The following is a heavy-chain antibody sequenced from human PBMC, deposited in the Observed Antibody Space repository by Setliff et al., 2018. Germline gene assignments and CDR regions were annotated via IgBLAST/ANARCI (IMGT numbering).Heavy chain of an antibody. Sequence: GASVKVSCKASGYTFTGYYMHWVRQAPGQGLEWMGWINPNSGGTNYAQKFQGWVTMTRDTSISTAYMELSSLRSEDTAVYYCARERSSSWPTKYYFDYWGQGTLVTVSS. J-gene: IGHJ4*02. CDR3: ARERSSSWPTKYYFDY. CDR2: INPNSGGT. CDR1: GYTFTGYY. V-gene: IGHV1-2*04. D-gene: IGHD6-13*01.